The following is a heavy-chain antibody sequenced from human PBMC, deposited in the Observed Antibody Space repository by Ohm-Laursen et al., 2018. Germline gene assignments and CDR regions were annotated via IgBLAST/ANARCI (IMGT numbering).Heavy chain of an antibody. Sequence: SLRLSCAASGFSFSDAWMSWVRQAPGKGLEWVSYISSSGSTIYYADSVKGRFTISRDNAKNSLYLQMNSLRAEDTAVYYCARELGRDGYNYYYYYGMDVWGQGTTVTVSS. J-gene: IGHJ6*02. V-gene: IGHV3-11*04. CDR2: ISSSGSTI. CDR3: ARELGRDGYNYYYYYGMDV. D-gene: IGHD5-24*01. CDR1: GFSFSDAW.